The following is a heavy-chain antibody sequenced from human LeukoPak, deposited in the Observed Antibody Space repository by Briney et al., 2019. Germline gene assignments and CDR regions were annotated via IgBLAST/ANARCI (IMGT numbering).Heavy chain of an antibody. CDR2: IYYSGST. V-gene: IGHV4-59*08. J-gene: IGHJ6*02. CDR1: GGSTSSYY. CDR3: ARHRGYSYGRRYYYYSYGMDV. D-gene: IGHD5-18*01. Sequence: SETLSLTYTVSGGSTSSYYWSWIRQPPGKGLEWIGYIYYSGSTNYNPSLKSRVTISVDTSKNQFSLKLSSVTAADTAVYYCARHRGYSYGRRYYYYSYGMDVWGQGTTVTVSS.